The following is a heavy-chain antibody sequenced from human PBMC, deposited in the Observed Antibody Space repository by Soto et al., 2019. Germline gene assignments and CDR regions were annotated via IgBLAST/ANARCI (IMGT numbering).Heavy chain of an antibody. CDR2: ISPGDSDT. CDR3: ERHRGDGYNPDAFDI. J-gene: IGHJ3*02. V-gene: IGHV5-51*01. D-gene: IGHD5-12*01. Sequence: GESLKISCKGSGYSFTSYWIGWVRQMPGKGLEWMGIISPGDSDTRDSPSFQGQVTISADKSISTAYLQWSSLKASDTAMYYCERHRGDGYNPDAFDIWGQGTMVTVSS. CDR1: GYSFTSYW.